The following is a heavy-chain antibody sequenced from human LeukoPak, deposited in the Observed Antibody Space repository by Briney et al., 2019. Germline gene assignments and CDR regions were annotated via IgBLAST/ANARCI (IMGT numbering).Heavy chain of an antibody. CDR2: IKSKIDGGTT. Sequence: GGSLRLSCAAAGFIFSNAWRSWVRQAPGKGLEWVGRIKSKIDGGTTDYAAPVKGRFTISRDNAKNSLYLQMNSLRAEDTAVYYCARVGWNTYAFDIWGQGTMITVSS. J-gene: IGHJ3*02. CDR3: ARVGWNTYAFDI. D-gene: IGHD1/OR15-1a*01. V-gene: IGHV3-15*01. CDR1: GFIFSNAW.